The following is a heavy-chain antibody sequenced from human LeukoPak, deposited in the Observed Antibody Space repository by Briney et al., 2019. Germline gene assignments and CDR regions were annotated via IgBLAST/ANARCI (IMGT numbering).Heavy chain of an antibody. J-gene: IGHJ4*02. CDR1: GFSFSSYW. Sequence: GVSLTLSCAVSGFSFSSYWKLWVRHAPAKGLVWVSRFNSDGTSTSYADSAQGRFIISIDNADKTLDLQTNSLRADDTDLYYFARYCGSYHAIYYCGQGTLVTVSP. V-gene: IGHV3-74*01. CDR2: FNSDGTST. CDR3: ARYCGSYHAIYY. D-gene: IGHD1-26*01.